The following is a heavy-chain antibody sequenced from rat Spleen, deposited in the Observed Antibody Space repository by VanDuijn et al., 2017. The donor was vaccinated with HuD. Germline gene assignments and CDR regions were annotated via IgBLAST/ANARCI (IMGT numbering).Heavy chain of an antibody. J-gene: IGHJ2*01. Sequence: QVQLKESRPGLVQPSQTLSLICTVSGFSLISNSVHWIRQPPGKGLEWMGGIWGDESTDYNSAVKSRLSISRDTSKSQIYLKMNSLQTEDTATYFCARADVAAISTDGIWGQGIMVTVSS. CDR2: IWGDEST. CDR1: GFSLISNS. D-gene: IGHD1-2*01. V-gene: IGHV2-1*01. CDR3: ARADVAAISTDGI.